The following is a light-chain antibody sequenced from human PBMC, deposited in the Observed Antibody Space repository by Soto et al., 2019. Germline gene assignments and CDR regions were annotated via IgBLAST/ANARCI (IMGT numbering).Light chain of an antibody. CDR1: QSLLYSSNNKNQ. Sequence: DIVMTQSPDSLAVSLGERATINCKSSQSLLYSSNNKNQLAWYQQKPGQPPKLLIYWASTRESGVPDRFSGSGSGTDFILTISSLQAEDVAVYYCQQYYSPPLTFGGGTKVEIK. CDR3: QQYYSPPLT. V-gene: IGKV4-1*01. CDR2: WAS. J-gene: IGKJ4*01.